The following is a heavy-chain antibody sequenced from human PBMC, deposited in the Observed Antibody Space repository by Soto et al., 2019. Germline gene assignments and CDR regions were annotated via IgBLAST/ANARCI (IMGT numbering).Heavy chain of an antibody. Sequence: EVQLVESGGGLVQPGGSLRLSCAASEFKFSGRSVRWVRQAPGKGLAWVSGIDKVGTDSTYADSVKGRVTSSRDNAKNKMFLQINIPRFDDTAVYYCPMGWFGPDFWGRGTTVTVSS. CDR2: IDKVGTDS. J-gene: IGHJ6*03. CDR1: EFKFSGRS. V-gene: IGHV3-74*03. CDR3: PMGWFGPDF. D-gene: IGHD3-10*01.